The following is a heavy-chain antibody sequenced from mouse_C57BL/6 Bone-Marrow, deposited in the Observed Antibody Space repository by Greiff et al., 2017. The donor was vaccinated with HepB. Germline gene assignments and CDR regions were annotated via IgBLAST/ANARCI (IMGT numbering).Heavy chain of an antibody. CDR2: IDPENGDT. V-gene: IGHV14-4*01. CDR1: GFNIKDDY. CDR3: TPHYYGSSYGARDY. Sequence: EVQLQQSGAELVRPGASVKLSCTASGFNIKDDYMHWVKQRPEQGLEWIGWIDPENGDTEYASKFQGKATITADTSSNTAYRQLSSLTSEDTAVYYCTPHYYGSSYGARDYWGQGTSVTVSS. D-gene: IGHD1-1*01. J-gene: IGHJ4*01.